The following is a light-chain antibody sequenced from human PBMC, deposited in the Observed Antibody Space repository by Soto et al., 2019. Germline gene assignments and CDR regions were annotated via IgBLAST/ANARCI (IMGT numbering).Light chain of an antibody. CDR1: SSDVGGYNY. V-gene: IGLV2-14*01. CDR3: SSYTTTGTLV. Sequence: QSALTQPASVSGSPGQSITISCTGTSSDVGGYNYVSWYQHHPGKAPKLMIYEVSDRPSGVSNRFSGSKSGNTASLTISGLQAEDEPDYYCSSYTTTGTLVFGTGTKVTVL. CDR2: EVS. J-gene: IGLJ1*01.